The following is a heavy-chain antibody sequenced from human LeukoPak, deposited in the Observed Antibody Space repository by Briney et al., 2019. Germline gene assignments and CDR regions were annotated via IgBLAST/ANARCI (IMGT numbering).Heavy chain of an antibody. CDR2: IKQDGSEK. Sequence: GGSLRLSCAASGFTFSSYWTSWVRQAPGKGLEWVANIKQDGSEKYYVDSVKGRFTISRDNAKNSLFLQMSSLRAEDTAVYYCARGVWEFDYWGQGTLVTVSS. CDR1: GFTFSSYW. J-gene: IGHJ4*02. V-gene: IGHV3-7*01. D-gene: IGHD1-26*01. CDR3: ARGVWEFDY.